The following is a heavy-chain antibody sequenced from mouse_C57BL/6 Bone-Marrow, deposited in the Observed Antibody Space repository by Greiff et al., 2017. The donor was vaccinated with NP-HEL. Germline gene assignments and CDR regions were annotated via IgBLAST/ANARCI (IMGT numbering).Heavy chain of an antibody. CDR3: TGIITTVVAFDY. CDR1: GFTFSNYW. Sequence: EVKLVESGGGLVQPGGSMKLSCVASGFTFSNYWMNWVRQSPEKGLEWVAQIRLKSDNYATHYAESVKGRFTISRDDSKSSVYLQMNNLRAEDTGIYYCTGIITTVVAFDYWGQGTTLTVSS. V-gene: IGHV6-3*01. J-gene: IGHJ2*01. CDR2: IRLKSDNYAT. D-gene: IGHD1-1*01.